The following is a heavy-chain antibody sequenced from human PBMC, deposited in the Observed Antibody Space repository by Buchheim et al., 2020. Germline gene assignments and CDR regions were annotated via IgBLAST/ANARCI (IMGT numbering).Heavy chain of an antibody. CDR1: GFTFSSYW. J-gene: IGHJ6*02. V-gene: IGHV3-7*01. Sequence: EVQLVESGGGLVQPGGSLRLSCAASGFTFSSYWMSWVRQAPGKGLEWVANIKQDGSEKYYVDSVKGRFTISRDNAKNSLYLQMNSLRAEDTAVYYCARKMYYDFWSGYLYGMDVWGQGTT. CDR2: IKQDGSEK. CDR3: ARKMYYDFWSGYLYGMDV. D-gene: IGHD3-3*01.